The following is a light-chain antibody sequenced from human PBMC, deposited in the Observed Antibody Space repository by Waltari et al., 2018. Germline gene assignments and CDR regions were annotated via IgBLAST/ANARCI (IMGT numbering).Light chain of an antibody. V-gene: IGKV3-15*01. CDR3: QQYDNWLGT. CDR2: GAS. CDR1: QSIRSN. J-gene: IGKJ1*01. Sequence: ERVMTQSPATLSVFPGERATLSCRASQSIRSNLAWYQHKPGQAPRLLIYGASTRATGYPASFSGSGSETEFTLTISSLQSEDFAVYFCQQYDNWLGTFGQGTKVEIK.